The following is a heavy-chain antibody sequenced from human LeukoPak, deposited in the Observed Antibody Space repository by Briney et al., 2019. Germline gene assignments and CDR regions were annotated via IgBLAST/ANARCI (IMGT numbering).Heavy chain of an antibody. CDR3: VRGQTSLDNWFDL. CDR1: GFTFSNYG. Sequence: PGGSLRLSCEASGFTFSNYGMNWVRQAPGKGLEWVSYIRPNDGTTHYADSVKGRFTISRDNAKNSLSLQMTSLRVDDTAVYYCVRGQTSLDNWFDLWGQGTLVIVSS. CDR2: IRPNDGTT. J-gene: IGHJ5*02. V-gene: IGHV3-48*01.